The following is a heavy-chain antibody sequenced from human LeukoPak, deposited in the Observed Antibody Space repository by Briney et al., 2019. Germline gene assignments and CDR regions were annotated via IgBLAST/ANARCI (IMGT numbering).Heavy chain of an antibody. CDR3: AKDEYFDWLLSGIDY. J-gene: IGHJ4*02. Sequence: GRSLRLSCAASGFTFSSYGMHWVRQAPRKGLEWVAVISYDGSNKYYADSVKGRSTISRDNSKNTLYLQMNSLRAEDTAVYYCAKDEYFDWLLSGIDYWGQGTLVTVSS. CDR2: ISYDGSNK. D-gene: IGHD3-9*01. V-gene: IGHV3-30*18. CDR1: GFTFSSYG.